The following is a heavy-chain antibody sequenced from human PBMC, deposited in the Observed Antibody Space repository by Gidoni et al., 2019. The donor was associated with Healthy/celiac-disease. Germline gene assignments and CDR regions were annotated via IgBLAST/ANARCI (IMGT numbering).Heavy chain of an antibody. V-gene: IGHV3-9*01. CDR2: ISWNSGSI. J-gene: IGHJ6*02. Sequence: EVQLVESGGGLVQPGRSLRLSCSASGFTFADYAIDLVWQAPGKGLEWVSGISWNSGSIGYADSVKGRFTISRDNAKNSLYLQMNSLRAEDTALYYCAKDFGCSGGSCYSGDYYYYGMDVWGQGTTVTVSS. D-gene: IGHD2-15*01. CDR1: GFTFADYA. CDR3: AKDFGCSGGSCYSGDYYYYGMDV.